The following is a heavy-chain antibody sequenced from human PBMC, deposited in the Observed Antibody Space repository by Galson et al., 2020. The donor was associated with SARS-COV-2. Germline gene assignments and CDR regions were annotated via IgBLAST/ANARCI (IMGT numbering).Heavy chain of an antibody. V-gene: IGHV4-59*08. J-gene: IGHJ6*03. CDR1: GVSIRSYY. CDR2: IHYSGIT. CDR3: ARNSFDFRSGHSAYYYMDV. Sequence: SETLSLTCTVSGVSIRSYYWSWIRQPPGKGLEWIGYIHYSGITNYNPSLKSRVSISVDTSKNQFSLRLSSVTAADTAVYYCARNSFDFRSGHSAYYYMDVWGRGTTVTVSS. D-gene: IGHD3-3*01.